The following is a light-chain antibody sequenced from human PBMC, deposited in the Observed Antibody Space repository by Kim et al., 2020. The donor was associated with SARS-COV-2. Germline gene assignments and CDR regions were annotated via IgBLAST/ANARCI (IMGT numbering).Light chain of an antibody. CDR1: GGHSSYA. J-gene: IGLJ2*01. Sequence: GKLTCTLSGGHSSYAIAWHQQQPEKGPRYLMKLNSDGSHSKGDGIPDRFSGSSSGAERYLTISSLQSEDEADYYCQTWGTGIHVVFGGGTQLTVL. CDR2: LNSDGSH. CDR3: QTWGTGIHVV. V-gene: IGLV4-69*01.